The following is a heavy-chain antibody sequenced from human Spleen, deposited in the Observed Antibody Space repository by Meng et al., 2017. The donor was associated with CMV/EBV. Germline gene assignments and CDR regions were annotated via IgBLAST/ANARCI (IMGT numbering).Heavy chain of an antibody. Sequence: ASVKVSCKASGYTFSNYGISWVRQAPGQGLEWMGWIGAYNGDTNYAQKYQDRVTMTTDRSTSTAYMVLRSLRSDDTAVYYCARDRRNYPYYYYYYGMDVWGQGTTVTVS. D-gene: IGHD4-11*01. CDR3: ARDRRNYPYYYYYYGMDV. CDR2: IGAYNGDT. CDR1: GYTFSNYG. V-gene: IGHV1-18*01. J-gene: IGHJ6*02.